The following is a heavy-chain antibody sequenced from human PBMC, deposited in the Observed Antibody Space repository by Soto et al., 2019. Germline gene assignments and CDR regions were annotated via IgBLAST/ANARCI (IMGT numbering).Heavy chain of an antibody. CDR3: ATGIAAASTSYYYYGMHV. CDR2: FDPEDGET. Sequence: ASVKVSCKVSGYPLTELSMHWVRQAPGKGLEWMGGFDPEDGETIYAQKFQGRVTMTEDTSTDTAYMELSCLRSEDTAVYYCATGIAAASTSYYYYGMHVWGQGTTGTVSS. J-gene: IGHJ6*02. CDR1: GYPLTELS. D-gene: IGHD6-13*01. V-gene: IGHV1-24*01.